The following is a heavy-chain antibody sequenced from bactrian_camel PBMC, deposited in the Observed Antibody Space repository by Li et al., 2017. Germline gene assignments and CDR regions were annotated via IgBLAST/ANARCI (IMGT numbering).Heavy chain of an antibody. CDR1: GYTYNRNC. CDR3: VRVLYGLHLHLGH. CDR2: ISFGGDNT. Sequence: QLVESGGGSVQAGGSLRLSCAASGYTYNRNCMAWFRQAPGKGRERIAAISFGGDNTYYADSVKGRFTISQDYAKNTVSLQIDPLKPEDTAVYYCVRVLYGLHLHLGHWGRGTQVTVS. V-gene: IGHV3S25*01. D-gene: IGHD7*01. J-gene: IGHJ4*01.